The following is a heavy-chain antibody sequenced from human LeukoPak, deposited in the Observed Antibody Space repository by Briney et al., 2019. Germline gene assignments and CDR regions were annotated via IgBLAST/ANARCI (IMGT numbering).Heavy chain of an antibody. CDR2: ISSFSSTI. J-gene: IGHJ6*02. CDR1: GFTFSSYS. V-gene: IGHV3-48*02. CDR3: ARDDSAFDLGALDYYYGMDV. Sequence: GGSLRLSCAASGFTFSSYSMNWVRQAPGKGLEWISFISSFSSTISYVDSVKGRFTISRDNAKNSLYLQMNSLRDEDTAVYYCARDDSAFDLGALDYYYGMDVWGQGTTVTVSS. D-gene: IGHD5-12*01.